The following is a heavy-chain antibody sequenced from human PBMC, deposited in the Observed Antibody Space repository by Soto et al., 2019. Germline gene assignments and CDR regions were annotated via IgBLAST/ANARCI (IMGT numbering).Heavy chain of an antibody. CDR1: GDSVSSNSAG. CDR2: TYYRSKWYY. D-gene: IGHD1-26*01. Sequence: SQTLSLTCAITGDSVSSNSAGWSWVRQSPSRGLEWLGRTYYRSKWYYEYAVSVRGRITINPDTSKNQYSLQLNSVTPEDTAVYFCARGEQYSGRIFDYWGQGTMVTVSS. J-gene: IGHJ4*01. CDR3: ARGEQYSGRIFDY. V-gene: IGHV6-1*01.